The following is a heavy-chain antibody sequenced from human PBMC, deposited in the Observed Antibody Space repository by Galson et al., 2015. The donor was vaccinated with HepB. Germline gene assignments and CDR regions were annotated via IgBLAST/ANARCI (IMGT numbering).Heavy chain of an antibody. CDR2: ISGSGGSS. CDR3: AKDRSPMYYYDSSVYSPLRLYFDY. D-gene: IGHD3-22*01. Sequence: SLRLSCAASGFTFSSYAMSWVRQVPGKGLEWVSSISGSGGSSYYADSVKGRFTISRDNSKNTLYLQMNSLRAEDTAVFYCAKDRSPMYYYDSSVYSPLRLYFDYWGQGTLVTVSS. CDR1: GFTFSSYA. J-gene: IGHJ4*02. V-gene: IGHV3-23*01.